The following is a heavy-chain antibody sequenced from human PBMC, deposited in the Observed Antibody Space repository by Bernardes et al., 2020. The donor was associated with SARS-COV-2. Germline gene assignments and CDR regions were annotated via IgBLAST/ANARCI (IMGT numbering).Heavy chain of an antibody. Sequence: SETLSLTCTVSGGSISSGSYYWSWIRQPAGKGLEWIGRIYTSGSTNYNPSLKSRVTISVDTSKNQFSLKLSSVTAADTAVYYCAREPSGYYDIFGGPRGFDPWGQGTLVTVSS. J-gene: IGHJ5*02. D-gene: IGHD3-9*01. CDR3: AREPSGYYDIFGGPRGFDP. V-gene: IGHV4-61*02. CDR2: IYTSGST. CDR1: GGSISSGSYY.